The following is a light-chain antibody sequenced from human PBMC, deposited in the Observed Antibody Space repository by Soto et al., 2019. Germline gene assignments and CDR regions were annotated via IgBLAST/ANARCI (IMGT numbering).Light chain of an antibody. CDR1: QNISVW. Sequence: DIQMTQSPSTLSASVGDGVTITCRASQNISVWLAWYQQRPGKAPKFLMYDASSLETGVPSRFSGSGSGTEFTITIRSLQPDDSATYYCQQYDSSSPTFDQGTKLEIK. J-gene: IGKJ2*01. CDR3: QQYDSSSPT. V-gene: IGKV1-5*01. CDR2: DAS.